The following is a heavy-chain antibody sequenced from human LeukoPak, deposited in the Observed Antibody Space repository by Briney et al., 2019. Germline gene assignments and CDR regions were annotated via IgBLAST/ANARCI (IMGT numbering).Heavy chain of an antibody. CDR3: TIRLGYCSSTSRYQFDC. CDR1: GFTFSGSA. Sequence: GGSLRLSCAASGFTFSGSAMHWVRQASGKGLEWVGRIRSKANSYATAYAASVKGRFTISRDDSKNTAYLQMNSLKTEDTAVYYCTIRLGYCSSTSRYQFDCWGQGTLVTVSS. CDR2: IRSKANSYAT. D-gene: IGHD2-2*01. J-gene: IGHJ4*02. V-gene: IGHV3-73*01.